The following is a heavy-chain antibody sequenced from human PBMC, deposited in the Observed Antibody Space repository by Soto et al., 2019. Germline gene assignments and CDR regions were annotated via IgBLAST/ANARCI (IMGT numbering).Heavy chain of an antibody. D-gene: IGHD6-13*01. CDR2: ISYDENKK. V-gene: IGHV3-30-3*01. CDR3: AREEYSRSGWFDP. CDR1: GITLSGFA. J-gene: IGHJ5*02. Sequence: PGGSLRLSCAGSGITLSGFAIHWVRQAPGKGLEWVAVISYDENKKYYADSVKGRFTISRDNPKNTLFLQMNSLRAEDTAVYYCAREEYSRSGWFDPWGQGTLVTVSS.